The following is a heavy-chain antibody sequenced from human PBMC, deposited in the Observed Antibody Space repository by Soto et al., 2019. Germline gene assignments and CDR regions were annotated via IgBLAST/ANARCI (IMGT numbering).Heavy chain of an antibody. CDR3: ARLSRRASVPGDY. Sequence: SETLSLTCTVSGDSIGSSSDYWGWFSQPPGKGLEWIGNIYYSGTAYYTPSLKSRVAISVDTSKNQFSLKLSSVTAADTAVFYRARLSRRASVPGDYWGQGTLVTVSS. D-gene: IGHD6-19*01. J-gene: IGHJ4*02. V-gene: IGHV4-39*01. CDR2: IYYSGTA. CDR1: GDSIGSSSDY.